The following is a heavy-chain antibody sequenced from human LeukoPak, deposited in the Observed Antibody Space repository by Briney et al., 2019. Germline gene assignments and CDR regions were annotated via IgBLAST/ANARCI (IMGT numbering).Heavy chain of an antibody. D-gene: IGHD3-22*01. CDR2: MNPNSGNT. CDR3: ARGWSSGYYALYYFDY. J-gene: IGHJ4*02. Sequence: AASVKVSCKASGYTFTSYDINWVRQATGQGLEWMGWMNPNSGNTGYAQKFQGRVTITRNTSISTAYMELSSLRSEDTAVYYCARGWSSGYYALYYFDYWGQGTLVTVSS. V-gene: IGHV1-8*01. CDR1: GYTFTSYD.